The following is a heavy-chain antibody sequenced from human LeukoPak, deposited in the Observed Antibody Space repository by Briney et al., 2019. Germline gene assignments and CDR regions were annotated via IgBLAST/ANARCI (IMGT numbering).Heavy chain of an antibody. CDR3: ARGSHHFDS. CDR2: INSDGSDT. V-gene: IGHV3-74*01. J-gene: IGHJ5*01. CDR1: GFTFSSHW. Sequence: GGSLRLSCAVSGFTFSSHWMQWVRQVPGKGLVWVSRINSDGSDTNYADSVKGRFTISRDNAKNTVYLQMNSLRVEDTAVYYCARGSHHFDSWGQGTLVTVSS.